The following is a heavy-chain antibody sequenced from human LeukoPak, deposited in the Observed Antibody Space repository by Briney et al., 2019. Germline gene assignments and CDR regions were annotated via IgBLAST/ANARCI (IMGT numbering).Heavy chain of an antibody. CDR1: GFTFSSYS. CDR3: SRDHQLVPGQEDYFDY. D-gene: IGHD6-13*01. CDR2: ISSSSSYI. Sequence: GGSLRLSCAASGFTFSSYSMNWVRQAPGKGLEWVSSISSSSSYIYYADSVKGRFTISRDNAKNSLYLQMNSLRAEDTAVYYCSRDHQLVPGQEDYFDYWGQGTLVTVSS. V-gene: IGHV3-21*01. J-gene: IGHJ4*02.